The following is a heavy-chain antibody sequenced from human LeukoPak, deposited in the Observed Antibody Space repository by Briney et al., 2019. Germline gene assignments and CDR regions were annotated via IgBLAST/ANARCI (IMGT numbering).Heavy chain of an antibody. D-gene: IGHD6-13*01. CDR1: GFTFSSYS. V-gene: IGHV3-21*01. J-gene: IGHJ4*02. Sequence: PGGSLRLSCAASGFTFSSYSMNWVRQAPGKGLEWVSSISSSSSYIYYADSVKGRFTISRDNAKNSLYLQMNSLRAEDTAVYYCARVLIAAADFDYWGQGTLVTVSS. CDR2: ISSSSSYI. CDR3: ARVLIAAADFDY.